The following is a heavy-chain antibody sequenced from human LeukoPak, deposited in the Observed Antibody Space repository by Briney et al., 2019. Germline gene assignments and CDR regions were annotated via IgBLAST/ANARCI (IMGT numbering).Heavy chain of an antibody. CDR3: ARGPPTSRSGAHFDY. Sequence: GGSLRLSCAASGFTFSHYAMHWVRQAPGEGLQWVAFISYSGNNYYYADSVKGRFIISRDDHKNTLYVEMNSLRLDDTAIYYCARGPPTSRSGAHFDYWGQGSLVTVSP. CDR1: GFTFSHYA. D-gene: IGHD5-12*01. J-gene: IGHJ4*02. V-gene: IGHV3-30*03. CDR2: ISYSGNNY.